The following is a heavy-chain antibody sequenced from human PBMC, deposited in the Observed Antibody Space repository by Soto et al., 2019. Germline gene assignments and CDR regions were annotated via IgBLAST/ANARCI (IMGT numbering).Heavy chain of an antibody. CDR1: RGSISRGDYY. CDR2: IFFTGST. CDR3: ARAFYEYRGYDGALGY. J-gene: IGHJ4*02. V-gene: IGHV4-30-4*01. Sequence: PSETLSLTCTVSRGSISRGDYYWSWIRQPPGKGLEWMGYIFFTGSTYYNPSLKSRITISIATSNNQLSLKLSSVTAADTAVYYCARAFYEYRGYDGALGYWGPGTLVTVSS. D-gene: IGHD6-6*01.